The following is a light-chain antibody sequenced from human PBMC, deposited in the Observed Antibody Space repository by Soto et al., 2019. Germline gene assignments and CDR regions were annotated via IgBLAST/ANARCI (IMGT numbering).Light chain of an antibody. CDR3: TSYTSSSTSV. CDR2: EVN. CDR1: SSDVGGYNY. Sequence: QSALTQPASVSGSPGQSITISCTGTSSDVGGYNYVSWYQQHPGKAPKVMIYEVNTRPSGVSNRFSGSKSGNTASLTISGLQADDEADYCCTSYTSSSTSVCGTGTKVTV. J-gene: IGLJ1*01. V-gene: IGLV2-14*01.